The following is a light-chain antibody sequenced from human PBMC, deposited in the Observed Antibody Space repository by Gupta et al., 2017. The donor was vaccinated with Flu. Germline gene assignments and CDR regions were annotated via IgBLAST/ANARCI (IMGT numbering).Light chain of an antibody. CDR3: QQEDYLPLT. Sequence: EIKMTQSPSSLSASVGDRVTITCQASQDIRNCLNWYQQKPGKPPKLLIYDASNLETGVPSRFSGSGSGTDFTFTITSLQPDDFATYYCQQEDYLPLTFGQGTLLDFK. J-gene: IGKJ5*01. CDR1: QDIRNC. V-gene: IGKV1-33*01. CDR2: DAS.